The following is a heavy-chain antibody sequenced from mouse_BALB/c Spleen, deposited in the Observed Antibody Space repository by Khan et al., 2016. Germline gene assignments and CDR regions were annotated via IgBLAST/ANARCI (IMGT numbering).Heavy chain of an antibody. V-gene: IGHV2-9*02. J-gene: IGHJ1*01. D-gene: IGHD1-1*02. CDR1: GFSLTSYG. CDR3: ARGGGNWYVDV. Sequence: QVQLKESGPGLVAPSQSLSITCTVSGFSLTSYGVHWVRQPPGKGLEWLGVIWAGGSTHYNSALMSRLSISKDNSKSQVFLKMNSLQTDDTAMYYCARGGGNWYVDVWGAGTTVTVSS. CDR2: IWAGGST.